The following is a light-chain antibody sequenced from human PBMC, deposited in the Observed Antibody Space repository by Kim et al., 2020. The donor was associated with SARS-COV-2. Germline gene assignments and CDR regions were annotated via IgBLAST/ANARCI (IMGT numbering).Light chain of an antibody. Sequence: ATVGDRFTITCRASQDISSSLAWYQQKPGKAPELLIYGASTLQSGVPSRFSGSGSGTEFTLTIGSLQPEDLATYYCQQFSGYPRTFGGGTKVDIK. J-gene: IGKJ4*01. CDR1: QDISSS. CDR2: GAS. CDR3: QQFSGYPRT. V-gene: IGKV1-9*01.